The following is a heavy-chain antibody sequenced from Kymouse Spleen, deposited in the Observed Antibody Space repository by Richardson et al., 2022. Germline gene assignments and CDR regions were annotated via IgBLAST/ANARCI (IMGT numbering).Heavy chain of an antibody. D-gene: IGHD6-6*01. CDR2: ISYDGSNK. Sequence: QVQLVESGGGVVQPGRSLRLSCAASGFTFSSYGMHWVRQAPGKGLEWVAVISYDGSNKYYADSVKGRFTISRDNSKNTLYLQMNSLRAEDTAVYYCAKDRTGAARVHYYYYGMDVWGQGTTVTVSS. J-gene: IGHJ6*02. CDR1: GFTFSSYG. CDR3: AKDRTGAARVHYYYYGMDV. V-gene: IGHV3-30*18.